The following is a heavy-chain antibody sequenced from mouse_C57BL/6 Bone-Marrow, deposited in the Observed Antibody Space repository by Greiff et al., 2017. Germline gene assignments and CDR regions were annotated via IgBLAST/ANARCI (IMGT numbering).Heavy chain of an antibody. Sequence: EVKLQESGGGLVKPGGSLKLSCAASGFTFSDYGMHWVRQAPEKGLEWVAYISSGSSTIYYADTVKGRFTISRDNAKNTLFLQMTSLRSEDTAMYYCARPLYYGSSSVAYWGQGTLVTVSA. J-gene: IGHJ3*01. CDR2: ISSGSSTI. CDR1: GFTFSDYG. CDR3: ARPLYYGSSSVAY. D-gene: IGHD1-1*01. V-gene: IGHV5-17*01.